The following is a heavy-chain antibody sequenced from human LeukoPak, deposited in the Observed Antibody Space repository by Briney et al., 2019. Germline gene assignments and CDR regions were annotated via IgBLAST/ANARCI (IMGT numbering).Heavy chain of an antibody. Sequence: GASVTVSCKASGYTFTSNGISWVRQAPGQGLERMGWISSNSGNTKYAQKLQDRVILTTDTSTTTAYMELRSLRSDDTAIYYCVRDRLHAFDFWGHGTLVTVSS. CDR2: ISSNSGNT. CDR3: VRDRLHAFDF. D-gene: IGHD6-25*01. CDR1: GYTFTSNG. J-gene: IGHJ3*01. V-gene: IGHV1-18*01.